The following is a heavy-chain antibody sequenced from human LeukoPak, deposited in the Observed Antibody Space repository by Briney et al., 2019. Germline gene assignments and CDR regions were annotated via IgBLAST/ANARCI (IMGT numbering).Heavy chain of an antibody. CDR2: INHSGST. CDR3: ARQGVGTYDYGDEGYYMDV. V-gene: IGHV4-34*01. CDR1: GGSFSGYY. D-gene: IGHD4-17*01. Sequence: PSETLSLTCAVYGGSFSGYYWSWIRQPPGKGLEWIGEINHSGSTNYNPSLKSRVTISVDTSKNQFSLKLSSVTAADTAVYCCARQGVGTYDYGDEGYYMDVWGKGTTVTISS. J-gene: IGHJ6*03.